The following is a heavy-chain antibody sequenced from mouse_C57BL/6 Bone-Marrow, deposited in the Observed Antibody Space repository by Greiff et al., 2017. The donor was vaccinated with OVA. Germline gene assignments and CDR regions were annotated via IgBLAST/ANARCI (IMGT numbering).Heavy chain of an antibody. J-gene: IGHJ2*01. V-gene: IGHV1-82*01. CDR3: ARRGGEDGHYFDY. CDR2: IYPGDGDT. D-gene: IGHD1-2*01. CDR1: GYAFSSYW. Sequence: QVQLQQSGPELVKPGASVKISCKASGYAFSSYWMNWVKQRPGKGLEWIGRIYPGDGDTNYNGKFKGKATLTADKSSSTAYMQLSSLTSEDSAVYFCARRGGEDGHYFDYWGQGTTLTVSS.